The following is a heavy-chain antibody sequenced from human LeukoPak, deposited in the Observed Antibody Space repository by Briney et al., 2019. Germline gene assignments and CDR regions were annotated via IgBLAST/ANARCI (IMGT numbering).Heavy chain of an antibody. D-gene: IGHD2-15*01. CDR3: ARAGYCSGGSCWHDAFDI. J-gene: IGHJ3*02. CDR1: GFTFSSYE. Sequence: PGGSLRLSCAASGFTFSSYEMNWVRQAPGKGLEWVSYISSSGSTIYYADSVKGRFTISRDNAKNSLYLQMNSLRAEDTAVYYCARAGYCSGGSCWHDAFDIWGQGTMVTVSS. V-gene: IGHV3-48*03. CDR2: ISSSGSTI.